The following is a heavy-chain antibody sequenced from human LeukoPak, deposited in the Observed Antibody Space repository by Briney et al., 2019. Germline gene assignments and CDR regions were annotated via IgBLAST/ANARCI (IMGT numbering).Heavy chain of an antibody. V-gene: IGHV3-74*01. J-gene: IGHJ4*02. CDR3: ARSIVGAAFDS. D-gene: IGHD1-26*01. CDR1: GFTFSTYW. CDR2: IDGDGSAT. Sequence: GGSLRLSCEASGFTFSTYWMHWVRQAPRKGLVWVSRIDGDGSATNYADSVKGRFTISRDNAKNTLYLQMNSLRAEDTAVYYCARSIVGAAFDSWGQGTLVTVSS.